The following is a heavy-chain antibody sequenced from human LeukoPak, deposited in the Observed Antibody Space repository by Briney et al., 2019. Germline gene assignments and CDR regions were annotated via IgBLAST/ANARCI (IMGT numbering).Heavy chain of an antibody. CDR1: AFSVSVYG. CDR3: TTLTVARNFDY. Sequence: GVSLSLSCAASAFSVSVYGMHWVRHGPGQGWEWCLDISYGGTTTYYANYAKGRFTISRDNAKNSLYLPMNSLSAQATAVSYCTTLTVARNFDYWSQGTLVPVP. CDR2: ISYGGTTT. D-gene: IGHD6-19*01. J-gene: IGHJ4*02. V-gene: IGHV3-48*03.